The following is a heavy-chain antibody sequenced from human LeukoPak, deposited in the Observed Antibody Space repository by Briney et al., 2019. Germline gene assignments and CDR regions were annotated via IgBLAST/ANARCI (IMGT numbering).Heavy chain of an antibody. V-gene: IGHV3-7*01. Sequence: GGSLRLSCAASGFTFSSYWMSWVRQAPGKGLEWVANIKQDGSEKYYVDSVKGRFTISRDNAKNSLYLQMNSLRAEDTAVYYCARTPNYYDSSGYFYEPYSFDYWGQGTLDTVSS. D-gene: IGHD3-22*01. J-gene: IGHJ4*02. CDR2: IKQDGSEK. CDR3: ARTPNYYDSSGYFYEPYSFDY. CDR1: GFTFSSYW.